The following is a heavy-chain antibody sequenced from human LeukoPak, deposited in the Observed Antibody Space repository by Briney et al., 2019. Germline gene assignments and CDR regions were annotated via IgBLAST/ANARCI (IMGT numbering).Heavy chain of an antibody. Sequence: GASVKVSCKASGYIFSNFGINWVRQAPGQGLEWMGWISGYNGYTKYAQKLQGRVTMTTDTSTSTAYMELRSLRSDDTAVYYCARSNYDILTGSPQGVCDYWGQGTLVTVSS. CDR2: ISGYNGYT. CDR1: GYIFSNFG. CDR3: ARSNYDILTGSPQGVCDY. V-gene: IGHV1-18*01. D-gene: IGHD3-9*01. J-gene: IGHJ4*02.